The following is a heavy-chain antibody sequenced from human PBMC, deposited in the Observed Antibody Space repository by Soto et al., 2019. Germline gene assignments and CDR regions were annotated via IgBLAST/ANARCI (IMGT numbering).Heavy chain of an antibody. CDR2: TNPNTGNT. J-gene: IGHJ4*02. D-gene: IGHD6-25*01. Sequence: QEQLVQSGAEVKKPGASVKVSCKTSGYTFSTYDINWVRQAPGQGLEWMGWTNPNTGNTGYAQKFRGRVPLTRNTSISTAYMELMSLKTEDAAVYFCARRKERSGPNYFDYWGQGTLVTVSS. CDR1: GYTFSTYD. CDR3: ARRKERSGPNYFDY. V-gene: IGHV1-8*01.